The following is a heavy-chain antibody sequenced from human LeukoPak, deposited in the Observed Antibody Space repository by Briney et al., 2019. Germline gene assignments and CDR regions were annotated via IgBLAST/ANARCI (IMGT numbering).Heavy chain of an antibody. CDR1: GFAFTHAW. CDR3: TTDDLCSRNSCFGPNYYGLAV. D-gene: IGHD2-2*01. CDR2: IKTNNQGGTT. Sequence: GGSLRLSCAASGFAFTHAWMTWVRQAPGTGLEWVGRIKTNNQGGTTDYAEPVKGRFTISRDDSKNTLYLQMNSLKTEDTAVYYCTTDDLCSRNSCFGPNYYGLAVWGQGTTVTVSS. V-gene: IGHV3-15*01. J-gene: IGHJ6*02.